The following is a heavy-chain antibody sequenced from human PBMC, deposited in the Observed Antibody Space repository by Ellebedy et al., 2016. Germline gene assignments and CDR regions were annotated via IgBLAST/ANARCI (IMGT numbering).Heavy chain of an antibody. CDR1: RFSFSNFF. D-gene: IGHD4-17*01. CDR3: AKDRDDDGDYVFDS. J-gene: IGHJ4*02. Sequence: GESLKISXATSRFSFSNFFMSWVRQTPGKGLEWVATISGDGGSTNFADSVKGRFTISRDNSKNTVYLQMNNLRAEDTAVYYCAKDRDDDGDYVFDSWGQGTLVTVSS. V-gene: IGHV3-23*01. CDR2: ISGDGGST.